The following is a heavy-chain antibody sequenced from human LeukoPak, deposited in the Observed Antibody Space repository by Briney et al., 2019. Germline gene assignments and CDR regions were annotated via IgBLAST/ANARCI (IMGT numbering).Heavy chain of an antibody. D-gene: IGHD6-19*01. CDR2: IRGSGGDT. CDR3: AKSGPLAGTVMRGFDY. J-gene: IGHJ4*02. V-gene: IGHV3-23*01. Sequence: PGESLRLSCVASGLTIGSRYMNWVRQAPGKGLEWVSAIRGSGGDTFYADSVKGRFTISRDNSKNTLYLQMNSLRAEDTAVYYCAKSGPLAGTVMRGFDYWGQGALVTVSS. CDR1: GLTIGSRY.